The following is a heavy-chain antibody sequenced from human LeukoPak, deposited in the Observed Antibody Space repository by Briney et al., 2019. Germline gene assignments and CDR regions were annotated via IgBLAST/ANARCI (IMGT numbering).Heavy chain of an antibody. J-gene: IGHJ3*02. V-gene: IGHV1-2*02. CDR2: INPNSGGT. CDR3: AGADAFFDSSGYHYAFDI. D-gene: IGHD3-22*01. CDR1: GYTFTGYY. Sequence: GDSVKVSCKASGYTFTGYYMHWVRQAPGQGLEWMGWINPNSGGTNYAQKFQGRVTMTRDTSISTAYMELSRLRSDDTAGYYCAGADAFFDSSGYHYAFDIWGQGTMVTVSS.